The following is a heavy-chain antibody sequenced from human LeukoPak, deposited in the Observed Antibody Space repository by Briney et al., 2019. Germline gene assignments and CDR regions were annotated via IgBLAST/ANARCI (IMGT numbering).Heavy chain of an antibody. CDR2: IKQDGSEK. V-gene: IGHV3-7*03. CDR1: GFTFSSYW. CDR3: ARDLQLTTVTTYPGYYYYGMDV. Sequence: GGSLRLSCAASGFTFSSYWMSWVRQAPGKGLEWVANIKQDGSEKYYVDSVKGRFTISRDNAKNSLYLQMNSLRAEDTAVYYCARDLQLTTVTTYPGYYYYGMDVWGQGTTVTVSS. J-gene: IGHJ6*02. D-gene: IGHD4-17*01.